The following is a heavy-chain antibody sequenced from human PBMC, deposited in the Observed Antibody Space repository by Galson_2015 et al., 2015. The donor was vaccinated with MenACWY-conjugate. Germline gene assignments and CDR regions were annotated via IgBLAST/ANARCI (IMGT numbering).Heavy chain of an antibody. D-gene: IGHD3-3*01. Sequence: SVKVSCKASGYTFTSYYMHWVRQAPGQGLEWMGIINPSGGSTSYAQEFQGRVTMTRDTSTSTVYMELSSLRSEDTAVYYCARVRSWLGYDWDYWGQGTLVTVSS. CDR3: ARVRSWLGYDWDY. J-gene: IGHJ4*02. CDR1: GYTFTSYY. V-gene: IGHV1-46*01. CDR2: INPSGGST.